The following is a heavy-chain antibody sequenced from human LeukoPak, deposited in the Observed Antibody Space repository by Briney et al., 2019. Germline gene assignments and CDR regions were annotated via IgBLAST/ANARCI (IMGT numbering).Heavy chain of an antibody. J-gene: IGHJ4*02. CDR1: GFTVSRNY. D-gene: IGHD5-24*01. CDR2: IYIDGNT. V-gene: IGHV3-66*01. CDR3: ARGDGYNSSDS. Sequence: GGSLRLSSAASGFTVSRNYMSWVRQAPGKGLEWVSVIYIDGNTYYADSVRGRFTISRDNSKNTVYLQMNSLRAEDTAVYYCARGDGYNSSDSWGQGTLVTVSS.